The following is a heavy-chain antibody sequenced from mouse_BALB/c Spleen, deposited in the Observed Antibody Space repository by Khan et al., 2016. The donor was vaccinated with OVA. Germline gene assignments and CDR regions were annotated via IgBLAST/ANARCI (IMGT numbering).Heavy chain of an antibody. Sequence: QVQLQQSGPGLVAPSQSLYITCTVSGFSLATYGVHWVRQPPGKGLEWLGVIWAGGSTNYNSALMSRLSISKDNSKSQVFLKMNSLQTDDTAMYYCARYYGNYGWYFDVWGAGTTVTVSA. CDR1: GFSLATYG. J-gene: IGHJ1*01. CDR2: IWAGGST. V-gene: IGHV2-9*02. CDR3: ARYYGNYGWYFDV. D-gene: IGHD2-1*01.